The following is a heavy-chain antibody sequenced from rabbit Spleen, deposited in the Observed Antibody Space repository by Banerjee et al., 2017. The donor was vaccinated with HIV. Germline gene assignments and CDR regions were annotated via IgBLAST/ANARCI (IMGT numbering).Heavy chain of an antibody. Sequence: QSLEESGGDLVKPGASLTLTCTASGLDFSTSYWICWVRQAPGKGLEWIACIYTTTGSTRYASWAKGRFTISKTSSTTVTLQMTSLTAADTATYFCARDTGSSFSTYGMDLWGQAPSSPS. D-gene: IGHD8-1*01. V-gene: IGHV1S40*01. J-gene: IGHJ6*01. CDR3: ARDTGSSFSTYGMDL. CDR1: GLDFSTSYW. CDR2: IYTTTGST.